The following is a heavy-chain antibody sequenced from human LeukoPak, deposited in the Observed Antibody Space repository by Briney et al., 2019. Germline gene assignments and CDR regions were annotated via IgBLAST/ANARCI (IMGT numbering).Heavy chain of an antibody. Sequence: ASVKVSCKASGYTFTSHDINWVRQTTGQGLEWMGWMNPNSVNTGYAQKFQGRVTITRNTSISTAYMELSSLRSEDTAVYYCARGQWYYDYVWGSYRELGDAFDIWGQGTMVTVSS. CDR1: GYTFTSHD. J-gene: IGHJ3*02. D-gene: IGHD3-16*02. V-gene: IGHV1-8*03. CDR2: MNPNSVNT. CDR3: ARGQWYYDYVWGSYRELGDAFDI.